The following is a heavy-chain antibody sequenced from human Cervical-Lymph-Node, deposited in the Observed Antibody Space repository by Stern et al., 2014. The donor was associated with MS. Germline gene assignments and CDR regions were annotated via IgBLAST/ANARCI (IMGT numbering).Heavy chain of an antibody. J-gene: IGHJ4*02. D-gene: IGHD1-26*01. Sequence: QVQLQESGPGLVKPAETLSLTCTISGGSITSHYWSWIRQPPGTGLEYIGYVYYTGTTNYNPSLNGRVAISVDTSKNQFFLKLSSVTAADTAVYFCARDEGGSYDHWGQGTLVTVSS. CDR2: VYYTGTT. V-gene: IGHV4-59*11. CDR3: ARDEGGSYDH. CDR1: GGSITSHY.